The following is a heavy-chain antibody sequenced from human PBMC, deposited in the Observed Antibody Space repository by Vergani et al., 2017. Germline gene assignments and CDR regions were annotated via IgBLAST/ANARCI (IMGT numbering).Heavy chain of an antibody. CDR2: IIPIFGIA. D-gene: IGHD2-2*01. Sequence: QVQLVQSGAEVKKPGSSVKVSCKASVGTFSSYAISWVRQAPGQGLEWMGGIIPIFGIANYAQKFQGRVTITADKSTSTAYMELSSLRSEDTAVYYCARGGGYCSSTSCRNYYYYYGMDVWGQGTTVTVSS. V-gene: IGHV1-69*17. CDR3: ARGGGYCSSTSCRNYYYYYGMDV. J-gene: IGHJ6*02. CDR1: VGTFSSYA.